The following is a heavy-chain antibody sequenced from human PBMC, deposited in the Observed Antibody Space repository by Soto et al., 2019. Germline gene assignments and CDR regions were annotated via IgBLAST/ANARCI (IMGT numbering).Heavy chain of an antibody. CDR3: AKGGGMVRGVING. CDR2: ISYDGSNK. CDR1: GFTFSSYG. V-gene: IGHV3-30*18. J-gene: IGHJ4*02. D-gene: IGHD3-10*01. Sequence: SLRLSCAASGFTFSSYGMHWVRQAPGKGLEWVAVISYDGSNKYYADSVKGRFTISRDNSKNTLYLQMNSLRAEDTAVYYCAKGGGMVRGVINGWGQGTLVTVSS.